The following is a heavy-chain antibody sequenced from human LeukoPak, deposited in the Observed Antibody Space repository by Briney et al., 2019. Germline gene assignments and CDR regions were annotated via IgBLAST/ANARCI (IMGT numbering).Heavy chain of an antibody. V-gene: IGHV3-74*01. J-gene: IGHJ4*02. Sequence: GGSLRLSCAASGLTFSSHWMHWVRQAPGKGLVWVSRIYTDGSSTNYADSVKGRFTISRDNAKNTLYLQMNSLRGEDTAVYYCARGASNRFDYWGQGTLVTVSS. D-gene: IGHD1-14*01. CDR1: GLTFSSHW. CDR3: ARGASNRFDY. CDR2: IYTDGSST.